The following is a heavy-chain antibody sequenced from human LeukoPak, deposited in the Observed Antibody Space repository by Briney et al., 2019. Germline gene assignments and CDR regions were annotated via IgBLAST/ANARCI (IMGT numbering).Heavy chain of an antibody. Sequence: ASVKVSCKASGYTFTGYYMHWVRQAPGRGLEWMGWINPNSGGTNYAQKFQGRVTMTRDTSISTAYMELSRLTSDDTAVYYCARDPDYSNPGCWGQGTLVTVSA. J-gene: IGHJ4*02. CDR1: GYTFTGYY. D-gene: IGHD4-11*01. CDR2: INPNSGGT. V-gene: IGHV1-2*02. CDR3: ARDPDYSNPGC.